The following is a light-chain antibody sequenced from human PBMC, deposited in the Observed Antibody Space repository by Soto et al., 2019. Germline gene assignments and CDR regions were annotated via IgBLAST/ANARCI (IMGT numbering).Light chain of an antibody. CDR2: EGS. J-gene: IGLJ1*01. CDR3: CSYAGSSTYYV. V-gene: IGLV2-23*01. CDR1: SSDVGSYNL. Sequence: QSALTQPASVSGSPGQSITISCTGTSSDVGSYNLVSWYQQHPGKAPKLMIYEGSKRPSGVSNRFSGSQSGNTASLTISGLQAEEEADYYCCSYAGSSTYYVFGTGTKVTVL.